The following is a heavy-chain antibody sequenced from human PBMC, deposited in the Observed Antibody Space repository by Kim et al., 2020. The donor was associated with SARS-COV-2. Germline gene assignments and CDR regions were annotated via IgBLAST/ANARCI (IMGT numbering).Heavy chain of an antibody. V-gene: IGHV4-39*01. CDR2: IYYSGST. CDR3: ANSVVVAATYGYYYYGMDV. J-gene: IGHJ6*02. CDR1: GGSISSSSYY. Sequence: SETLSLTCTVSGGSISSSSYYWGWIRQPPGKGLEWIGSIYYSGSTYYNPSLKSRVTISVDTSKNQFSLKLSSVTAADTAVYYCANSVVVAATYGYYYYGMDVWGQGTTVTVSS. D-gene: IGHD2-15*01.